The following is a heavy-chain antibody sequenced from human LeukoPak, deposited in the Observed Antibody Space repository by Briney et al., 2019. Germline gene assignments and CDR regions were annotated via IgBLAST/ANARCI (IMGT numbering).Heavy chain of an antibody. Sequence: SGTLSLTCDVSGGSMSSSNWWSWVRQPPGKGLEWIGEIYHSGSTNYNPSLKSRVTISVDTSKNQFSLNLVSVTATDTAVYYCTRAPFSDGSPVDYWGQGILVPVSS. D-gene: IGHD5-24*01. CDR2: IYHSGST. J-gene: IGHJ4*02. CDR3: TRAPFSDGSPVDY. CDR1: GGSMSSSNW. V-gene: IGHV4-4*02.